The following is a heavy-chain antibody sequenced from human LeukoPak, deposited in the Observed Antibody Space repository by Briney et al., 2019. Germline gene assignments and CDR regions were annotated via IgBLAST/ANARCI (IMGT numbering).Heavy chain of an antibody. V-gene: IGHV4-59*01. CDR2: IYYSGST. D-gene: IGHD5-12*01. J-gene: IGHJ4*02. Sequence: SETLSLTCTVSGGSISSYYWSWIRQPPGKGLEWIGYIYYSGSTNYNPSLESRVTISVDTSKNQFSLKLSSVIAADTAVYYCARDGSGYEFDYWGQGTLVTVSS. CDR3: ARDGSGYEFDY. CDR1: GGSISSYY.